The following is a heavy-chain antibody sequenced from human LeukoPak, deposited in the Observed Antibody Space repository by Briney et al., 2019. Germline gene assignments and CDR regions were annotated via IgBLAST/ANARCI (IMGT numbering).Heavy chain of an antibody. J-gene: IGHJ4*02. Sequence: GGSLRLSCSASGFTFSSYAMHWVRQAPGKGLEYVSAISSSGGSTYYADSVKGRFAISRDNSKNTLYLQMNSLRGEDTAVYYCAKDREGTIADYFDYWGQGTLVTVSS. D-gene: IGHD1-7*01. CDR2: ISSSGGST. V-gene: IGHV3-64*04. CDR1: GFTFSSYA. CDR3: AKDREGTIADYFDY.